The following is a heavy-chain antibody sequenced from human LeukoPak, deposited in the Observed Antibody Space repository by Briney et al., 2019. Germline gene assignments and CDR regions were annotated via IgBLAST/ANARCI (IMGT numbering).Heavy chain of an antibody. CDR3: ARDFYTGGWMATTSGVDY. CDR1: GYTFTSYG. V-gene: IGHV1-18*01. D-gene: IGHD5-24*01. J-gene: IGHJ4*02. CDR2: ISAYNGNT. Sequence: ASVKVSCKASGYTFTSYGIIWVRQAPGQGLEWMGWISAYNGNTNYAQKLQGRVTMNTDTSSSTAYMELRSLRSDDTAVYYCARDFYTGGWMATTSGVDYWGQGTLVTVSS.